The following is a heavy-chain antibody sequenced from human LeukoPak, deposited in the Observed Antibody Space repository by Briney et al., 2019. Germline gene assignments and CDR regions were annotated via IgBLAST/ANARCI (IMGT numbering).Heavy chain of an antibody. D-gene: IGHD3-16*02. Sequence: GGFLRLSCAASGFTFSSYWMSWVRQAPGKGLEWVANIRQDGSEKYYVDSVKGRFTISRDNAKNSLYLQMNSLRAEDTAVYYCARDRNYDYVWGSYRYGDYWGQGTLVTVSS. CDR3: ARDRNYDYVWGSYRYGDY. CDR2: IRQDGSEK. V-gene: IGHV3-7*01. J-gene: IGHJ4*02. CDR1: GFTFSSYW.